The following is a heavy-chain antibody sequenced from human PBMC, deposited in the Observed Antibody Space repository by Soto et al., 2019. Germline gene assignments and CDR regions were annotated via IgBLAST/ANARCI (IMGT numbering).Heavy chain of an antibody. CDR3: ARDLISSGWYRGEGRPYYYGMDV. CDR1: GYTFTSYY. V-gene: IGHV1-46*01. Sequence: QVQLVQSGAEVKKPGASVKVSCKASGYTFTSYYMHWVRQAPGQGLEWMGIINPSGGSTSYAQKFQGRVTMTRDTSTSTVYMELSSLRSEDTAVYYCARDLISSGWYRGEGRPYYYGMDVWGQGTTVTVSS. J-gene: IGHJ6*02. CDR2: INPSGGST. D-gene: IGHD6-19*01.